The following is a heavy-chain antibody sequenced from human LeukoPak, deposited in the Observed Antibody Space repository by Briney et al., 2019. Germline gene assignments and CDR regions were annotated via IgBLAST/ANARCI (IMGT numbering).Heavy chain of an antibody. CDR3: ARAGSRYYYFDY. CDR2: IYSGGST. Sequence: QTGGSLRLSCAASGFTFSSYAMSWVRQAPGKGLEWVSVIYSGGSTYYADSVKGRFTISRDNSKNTLYLQMNSLRAEDTAVYYCARAGSRYYYFDYWGQGTLVTVSS. D-gene: IGHD6-13*01. CDR1: GFTFSSYA. V-gene: IGHV3-53*01. J-gene: IGHJ4*02.